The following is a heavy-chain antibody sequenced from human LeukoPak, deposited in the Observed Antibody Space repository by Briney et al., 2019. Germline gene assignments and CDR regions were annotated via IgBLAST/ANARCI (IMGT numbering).Heavy chain of an antibody. D-gene: IGHD2-8*01. Sequence: PGGSLRLSCAASGFTFSSYEMNWVRQAPGKGLEWVSYISSSGSTIYYADSVKGRFTISRDNAKNSLYLQMNSLRAEDTAVYYCAREPSMGYCTNGVCYSPYYYYGMDVWGQGTTVTVSS. CDR3: AREPSMGYCTNGVCYSPYYYYGMDV. CDR2: ISSSGSTI. CDR1: GFTFSSYE. V-gene: IGHV3-48*03. J-gene: IGHJ6*02.